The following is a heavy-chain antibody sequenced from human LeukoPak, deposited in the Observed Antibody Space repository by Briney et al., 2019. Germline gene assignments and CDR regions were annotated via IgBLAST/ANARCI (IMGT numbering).Heavy chain of an antibody. V-gene: IGHV4-4*02. CDR2: IYHSGST. J-gene: IGHJ4*02. CDR3: ARAVVGASSWQNKINFDY. D-gene: IGHD6-13*01. CDR1: GGSISSTTW. Sequence: PSETLSLTCAVSGGSISSTTWWSWVRQPPGKGLEWIGEIYHSGSTNYHPSLKSRVSISLDKSKNQFSLNLSSVTAADTAVYYCARAVVGASSWQNKINFDYWGQGTLVTVSS.